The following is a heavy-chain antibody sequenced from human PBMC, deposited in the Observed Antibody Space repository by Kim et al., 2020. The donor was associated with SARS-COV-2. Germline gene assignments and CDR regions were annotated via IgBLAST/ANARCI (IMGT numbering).Heavy chain of an antibody. CDR3: ARYYFDTRGFRGLDV. D-gene: IGHD3-22*01. J-gene: IGHJ6*02. CDR1: GGSFSGYS. Sequence: SETLSLTCAVYGGSFSGYSWTWIRQPPGKGLEWVGGINHGGGTNYNPSLMSRGTISVDMSKNQFSLKLPSVTAADTAVYYCARYYFDTRGFRGLDVWGQGTTVTVSS. CDR2: INHGGGT. V-gene: IGHV4-34*01.